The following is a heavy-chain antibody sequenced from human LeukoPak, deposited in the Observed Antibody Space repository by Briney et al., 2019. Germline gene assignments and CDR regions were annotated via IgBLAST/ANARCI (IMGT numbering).Heavy chain of an antibody. Sequence: GRSLRLSCAASGFTFSSYGMHWVRQAPGKGLEWVAVIWYDGSNKYYADSVKGRFTISRDNSKNTLYLQMNSLRAEDTAVYYCARAGSGSHPKELGSFDIWGQGTMVTASS. CDR3: ARAGSGSHPKELGSFDI. CDR2: IWYDGSNK. D-gene: IGHD1-26*01. V-gene: IGHV3-33*01. J-gene: IGHJ3*02. CDR1: GFTFSSYG.